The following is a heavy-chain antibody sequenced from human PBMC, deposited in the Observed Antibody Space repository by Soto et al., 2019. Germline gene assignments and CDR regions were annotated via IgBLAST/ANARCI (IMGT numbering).Heavy chain of an antibody. J-gene: IGHJ3*02. D-gene: IGHD3-3*01. CDR1: GYTLTMYA. Sequence: ASVKVSSKASGYTLTMYAIHWVRQAPGQRLEWMGWINSGNGDTIYSQKFQGRVTLTRDTSASTAYMALSSLRSEDTAVYYCARPGVAYDAFDIWGQGTMVTVSS. CDR3: ARPGVAYDAFDI. V-gene: IGHV1-3*04. CDR2: INSGNGDT.